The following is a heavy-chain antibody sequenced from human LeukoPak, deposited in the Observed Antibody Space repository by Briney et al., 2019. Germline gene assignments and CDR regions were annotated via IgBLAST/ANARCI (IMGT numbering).Heavy chain of an antibody. D-gene: IGHD3-22*01. Sequence: ASVKVSCKASGYTFTSYGISWVRQAPGQGLEWMGWISAYNGNTNYAQKLQGRVTMTTDTSTSTAYMELRSLRSEDTAVYYCARGNYYYDSSGYYLYYYYGMDVWGQGTTVTVSS. V-gene: IGHV1-18*01. CDR1: GYTFTSYG. CDR2: ISAYNGNT. CDR3: ARGNYYYDSSGYYLYYYYGMDV. J-gene: IGHJ6*02.